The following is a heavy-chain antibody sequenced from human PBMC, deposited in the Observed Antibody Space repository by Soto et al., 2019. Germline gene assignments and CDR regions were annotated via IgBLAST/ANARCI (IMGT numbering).Heavy chain of an antibody. D-gene: IGHD3-16*02. CDR2: IIPIFGTA. V-gene: IGHV1-69*01. CDR3: AREAGGDYDYVWGSYRPTPNWFDP. J-gene: IGHJ5*02. Sequence: QVQLVQSGAEVKKPGSSVKVSCKASGGTFSSYAISWVRQAPGQGLEWMGGIIPIFGTANYAQKSQGRVTITADESTSTAYMELSSLRSEDTAVYYCAREAGGDYDYVWGSYRPTPNWFDPWGQGTLVTVSS. CDR1: GGTFSSYA.